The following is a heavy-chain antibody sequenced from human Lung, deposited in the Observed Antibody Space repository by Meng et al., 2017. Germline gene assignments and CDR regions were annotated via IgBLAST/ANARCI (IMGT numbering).Heavy chain of an antibody. Sequence: QVHPVQSGAEVMKPGAPVKLSCKSSDYTFAGYGVSCVRQAPGQGLEWMAWLGAHDGDRSHAPRFQGRVTVTADRLTATSFMELRNLRYDDTAVYYCARGTPGRSYSDFWGQGTLVTVSS. CDR1: DYTFAGYG. CDR3: ARGTPGRSYSDF. J-gene: IGHJ4*02. V-gene: IGHV1-18*04. D-gene: IGHD3-10*01. CDR2: LGAHDGDR.